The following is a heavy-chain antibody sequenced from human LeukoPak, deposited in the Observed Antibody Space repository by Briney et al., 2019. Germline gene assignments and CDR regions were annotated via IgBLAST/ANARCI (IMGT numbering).Heavy chain of an antibody. CDR2: ISGSDYT. Sequence: GGSLRLSCAASGFTFSSYSMIWVRQAPGKGLEWVSGISGSDYTDHADSVKGRFTISRDNSKNTLYLQMNSLRAEDTALYYCAKSRNFYFYFMEVSGRGTKVTTSS. CDR1: GFTFSSYS. CDR3: AKSRNFYFYFMEV. J-gene: IGHJ6*03. V-gene: IGHV3-23*01.